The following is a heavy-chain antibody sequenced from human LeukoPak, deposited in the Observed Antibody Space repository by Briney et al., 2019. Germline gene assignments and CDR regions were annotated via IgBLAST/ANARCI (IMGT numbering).Heavy chain of an antibody. CDR1: GFTFSSYW. CDR3: ARAPIASSNWFDP. V-gene: IGHV3-74*01. CDR2: INSDESST. Sequence: GGSLRLSCAASGFTFSSYWMHWVRQAPGKGLVWVSRINSDESSTTYADSVKGRFTTSRDNAKNTLYLQMNNLRAEDTAVYFCARAPIASSNWFDPWGQGTLVTVSS. D-gene: IGHD2-15*01. J-gene: IGHJ5*02.